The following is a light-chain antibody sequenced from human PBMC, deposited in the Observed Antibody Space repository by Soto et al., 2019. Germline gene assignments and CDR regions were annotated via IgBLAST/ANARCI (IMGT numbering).Light chain of an antibody. CDR1: QSVSSY. CDR3: QQRSNWPPST. CDR2: DAS. V-gene: IGKV3-11*01. Sequence: EIVLTQSPATLSLSPGERATLSCRASQSVSSYLAWYQQKPGQAPRLLIYDASNRATGIPARFSGSGSGTDFPLTISSLEPEYFAVYYYQQRSNWPPSTFGQGTKLEIK. J-gene: IGKJ2*02.